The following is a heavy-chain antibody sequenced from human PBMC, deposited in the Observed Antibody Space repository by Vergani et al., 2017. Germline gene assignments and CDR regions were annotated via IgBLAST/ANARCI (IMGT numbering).Heavy chain of an antibody. CDR1: GFTFSSYA. J-gene: IGHJ4*02. Sequence: QVQLVESGGGVVQPGRSLRLSCAASGFTFSSYAMHWVRQAPGKGLEWVAVISYDGSNKYYADSVKGRFTISIDNSKNTLYLQMNSLRAEDTAVYYCAREPTAGDSDYWGQGTLVTVSS. CDR3: AREPTAGDSDY. D-gene: IGHD7-27*01. CDR2: ISYDGSNK. V-gene: IGHV3-30*04.